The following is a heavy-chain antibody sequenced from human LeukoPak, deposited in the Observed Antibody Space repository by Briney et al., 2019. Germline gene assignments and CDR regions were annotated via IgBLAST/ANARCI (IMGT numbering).Heavy chain of an antibody. D-gene: IGHD6-13*01. V-gene: IGHV4-59*01. Sequence: SETLSLSCTASGFSISSYYWSWIRQPPGKGLEAIGNIYYSWSTNYNPSLNSRVTISVDTSKNQFSLKLCAATAADTAVYYCAREPTAAAGLFDYWGQGTLVTVSS. CDR2: IYYSWST. CDR1: GFSISSYY. J-gene: IGHJ4*02. CDR3: AREPTAAAGLFDY.